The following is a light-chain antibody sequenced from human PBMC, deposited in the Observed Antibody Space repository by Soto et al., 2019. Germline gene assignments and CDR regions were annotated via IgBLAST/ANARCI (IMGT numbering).Light chain of an antibody. CDR1: SSDVGGYNY. Sequence: QSVPTQPPSASGSPGQSVTISCTGTSSDVGGYNYVSWYQQHPGKAPKLMIYEVIKRPSGVPDRFSGSKSGNTASLTVSGLQAEDEADYYCSSYAGSNNYVFGTGTKVTVL. V-gene: IGLV2-8*01. CDR3: SSYAGSNNYV. J-gene: IGLJ1*01. CDR2: EVI.